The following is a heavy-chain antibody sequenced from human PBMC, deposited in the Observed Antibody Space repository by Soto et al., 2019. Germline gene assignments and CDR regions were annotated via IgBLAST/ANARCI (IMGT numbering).Heavy chain of an antibody. J-gene: IGHJ5*02. CDR1: GFTFSSYA. CDR3: ARDWIPGSGSNWARNLFDP. V-gene: IGHV3-30-3*01. CDR2: ISYDENNK. Sequence: QVQLVESGGGVVQPGMSLRLSCAASGFTFSSYAIHWVRQAPGKGLEWLAGISYDENNKFYADSVKGRFIISRDNSKNTLYLQVNSLRAEDTAVYYCARDWIPGSGSNWARNLFDPWGQGTLVTVSS. D-gene: IGHD3-10*01.